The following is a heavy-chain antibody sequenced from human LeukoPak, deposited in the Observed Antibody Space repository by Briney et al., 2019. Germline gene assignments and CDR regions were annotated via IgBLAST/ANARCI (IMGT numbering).Heavy chain of an antibody. V-gene: IGHV4-59*08. CDR3: VLAPNSNWFDF. CDR2: IHYSGNS. D-gene: IGHD2-8*01. Sequence: PSETLSLTCSVSGDPISSFYWNWIRQSPGKGLEWIGNIHYSGNSNYNPSLKSRVTMSIDTSRKQFFLKLTSVTAADTAVYYCVLAPNSNWFDFWGQGAQVTVSS. CDR1: GDPISSFY. J-gene: IGHJ5*01.